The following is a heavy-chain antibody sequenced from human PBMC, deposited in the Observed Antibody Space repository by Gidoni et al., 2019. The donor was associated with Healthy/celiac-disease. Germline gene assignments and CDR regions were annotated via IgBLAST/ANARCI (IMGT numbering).Heavy chain of an antibody. Sequence: EVQLVESGGGLVKPGGSLRLSCAASGFTFSNAWMNWVRQAPGKGLEWVGRIKSKTDGGTTDYAAPVKGRFTISRDDSKNTLYLQMNSLKTEDTAVYYCTTVPSGSYGIEYFQHWGQGTLVTVSS. CDR1: GFTFSNAW. V-gene: IGHV3-15*07. J-gene: IGHJ1*01. CDR2: IKSKTDGGTT. CDR3: TTVPSGSYGIEYFQH. D-gene: IGHD3-10*01.